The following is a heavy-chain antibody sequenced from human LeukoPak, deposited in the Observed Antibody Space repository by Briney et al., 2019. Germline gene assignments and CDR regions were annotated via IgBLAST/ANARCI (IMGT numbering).Heavy chain of an antibody. CDR1: GFIFSSYA. CDR3: AKDRSCINDVSYGDFDY. V-gene: IGHV3-23*01. CDR2: SSGSGGST. Sequence: PGGSLRLSCAASGFIFSSYAMSWVRQAPGKGLEWVSTSSGSGGSTYYADSVKGRFTISRDNSKNTVYLQMNSLRAEDTAVYYCAKDRSCINDVSYGDFDYWGQGTLVTVSS. D-gene: IGHD2-8*01. J-gene: IGHJ4*02.